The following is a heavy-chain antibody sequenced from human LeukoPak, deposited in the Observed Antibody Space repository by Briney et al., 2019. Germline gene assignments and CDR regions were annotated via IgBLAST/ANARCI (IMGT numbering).Heavy chain of an antibody. D-gene: IGHD3-10*01. CDR1: GFTFSSYG. V-gene: IGHV3-30*02. CDR2: IRYDGSNK. Sequence: PGGSLRLSCAASGFTFSSYGMHWVRQAPGKGLEWVAFIRYDGSNKYYADSVKGRFTISRDNSKNTLYLQMNSLRAEDTAVYYCAKDRGALLWPGFDYWGQGTLVTVSS. CDR3: AKDRGALLWPGFDY. J-gene: IGHJ4*02.